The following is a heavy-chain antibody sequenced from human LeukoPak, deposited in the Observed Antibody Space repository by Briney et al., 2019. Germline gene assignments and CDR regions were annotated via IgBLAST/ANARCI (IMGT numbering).Heavy chain of an antibody. J-gene: IGHJ4*02. CDR3: AKTRSGYVALYYFDY. CDR2: ISGSGGST. Sequence: PGGSLRLSCAASGFTFSTFAMIWVRQAPGKGLEWVSAISGSGGSTYYADSVKGRFTISGDNSKNTLYLQMNSLRAEDTAVYYCAKTRSGYVALYYFDYWGQGTLVTVSS. CDR1: GFTFSTFA. D-gene: IGHD5-12*01. V-gene: IGHV3-23*01.